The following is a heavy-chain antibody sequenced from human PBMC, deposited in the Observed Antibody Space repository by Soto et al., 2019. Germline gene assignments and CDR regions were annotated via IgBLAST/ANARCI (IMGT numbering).Heavy chain of an antibody. CDR3: ARGPGIAVAGTVYFDY. V-gene: IGHV3-23*01. Sequence: LRLSCAASGFTFSSYAMGWVRQGPGKGLEWVAVVSIGGSTHYADSVRGRFTISRDNSKNTLSLQMNSLRAEDTAVYYCARGPGIAVAGTVYFDYWGQGTLVTVSS. J-gene: IGHJ4*02. CDR2: VSIGGST. D-gene: IGHD6-19*01. CDR1: GFTFSSYA.